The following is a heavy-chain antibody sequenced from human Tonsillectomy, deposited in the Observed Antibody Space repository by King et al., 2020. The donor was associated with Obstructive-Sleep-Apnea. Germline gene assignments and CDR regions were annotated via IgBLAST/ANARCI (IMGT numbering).Heavy chain of an antibody. D-gene: IGHD2-21*01. Sequence: QLVQSGAEVKKPGASVRVSCKASGYTFTSYDISWVRQATGQGLEWMGWVNPNSGNTGYAQKFQGRVTMTRNNSISTAYMELSSLRSDDTGAYYCARRRGALSDCWGQGTLVTVSS. J-gene: IGHJ4*02. CDR1: GYTFTSYD. CDR2: VNPNSGNT. CDR3: ARRRGALSDC. V-gene: IGHV1-8*01.